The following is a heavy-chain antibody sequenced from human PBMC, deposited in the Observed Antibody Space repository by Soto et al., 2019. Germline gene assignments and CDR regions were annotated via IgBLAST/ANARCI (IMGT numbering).Heavy chain of an antibody. CDR2: ISSLTGNT. J-gene: IGHJ5*02. D-gene: IGHD4-17*01. Sequence: QVHLVQSETEGKEPGASVTVSCKTSHATFTGYTINWVRQAPGQGLEWLGWISSLTGNTYYARDFQGRLTMTTNTTATTDYMELRSLRSDDTAVYFFARVTVTSGRWFGPWGQGTLVTVSS. CDR3: ARVTVTSGRWFGP. CDR1: HATFTGYT. V-gene: IGHV1-18*04.